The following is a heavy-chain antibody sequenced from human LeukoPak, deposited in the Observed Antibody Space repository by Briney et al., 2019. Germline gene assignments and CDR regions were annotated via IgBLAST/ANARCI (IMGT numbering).Heavy chain of an antibody. CDR1: GFTFSSYE. CDR3: ARGGDT. D-gene: IGHD3-16*01. V-gene: IGHV3-66*02. CDR2: IYSGGST. J-gene: IGHJ5*02. Sequence: GRSLRLSCAASGFTFSSYEMNWVRQAPGKGLEWVSVIYSGGSTYYADSVKGRFTISRDNSKNTLYLQMNSLRAEDTAVYYCARGGDTWGQGTLVTVSS.